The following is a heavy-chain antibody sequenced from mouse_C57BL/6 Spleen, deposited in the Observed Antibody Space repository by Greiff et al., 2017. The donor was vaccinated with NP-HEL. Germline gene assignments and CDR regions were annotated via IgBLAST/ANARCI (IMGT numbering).Heavy chain of an antibody. V-gene: IGHV1-72*01. CDR2: IDPNSGGT. CDR1: GYTFTSYW. D-gene: IGHD1-1*02. J-gene: IGHJ1*03. CDR3: ARGNYGSYFDV. Sequence: QVQLQQPGAELVKPGASVKLSCKASGYTFTSYWMPWVKQRPGRGLEWIGMIDPNSGGTKYTEKFKSKATLTVDKPSSTAYMQLSSLTSEDSEVYYCARGNYGSYFDVWGTGTTVTVSS.